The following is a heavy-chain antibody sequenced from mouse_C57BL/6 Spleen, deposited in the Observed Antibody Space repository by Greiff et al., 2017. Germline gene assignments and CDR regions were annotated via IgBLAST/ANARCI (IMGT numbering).Heavy chain of an antibody. V-gene: IGHV5-9-1*02. J-gene: IGHJ2*01. Sequence: EVKLQESGEGLVKPGGSLKLSCAASGFTFSSYAMSWVRQTPEKRLEWVAYISSGGDYIYYADTVKGRFTISRDNARNTLYLQMSSLKSEDTAMYYCTRAGVGQYYFDYWGQGTTLTVSS. CDR3: TRAGVGQYYFDY. D-gene: IGHD1-1*02. CDR1: GFTFSSYA. CDR2: ISSGGDYI.